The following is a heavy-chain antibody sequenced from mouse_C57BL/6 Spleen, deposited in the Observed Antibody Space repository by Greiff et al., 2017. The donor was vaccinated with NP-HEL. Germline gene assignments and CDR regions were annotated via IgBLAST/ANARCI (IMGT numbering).Heavy chain of an antibody. J-gene: IGHJ1*03. CDR1: GYTFTSYW. Sequence: QVQLKQPGAELVRPGSSVKLSCKASGYTFTSYWMHWVKQRPIQGLEWIGNIDPSDSETHYNQKFKDKATLTVDKSSSTAYMQLSSLTSEDSAVYYCARGITTVVANWYFDVWGTGTTVTVSS. D-gene: IGHD1-1*01. CDR2: IDPSDSET. V-gene: IGHV1-52*01. CDR3: ARGITTVVANWYFDV.